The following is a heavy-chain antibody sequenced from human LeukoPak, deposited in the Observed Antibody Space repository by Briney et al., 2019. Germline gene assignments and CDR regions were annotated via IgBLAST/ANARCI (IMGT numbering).Heavy chain of an antibody. Sequence: SETLSLTCTVSGGSISGYYWSWIRQPPGKGLEWIGYIYYSGSTNYNPSLKSRVTISVDTSKNQFSLKLSSVTAADTAVYYCARAPLTYYDFWSGDPVFYFDYWGQGTLVTVSS. V-gene: IGHV4-59*01. CDR1: GGSISGYY. CDR2: IYYSGST. CDR3: ARAPLTYYDFWSGDPVFYFDY. D-gene: IGHD3-3*01. J-gene: IGHJ4*02.